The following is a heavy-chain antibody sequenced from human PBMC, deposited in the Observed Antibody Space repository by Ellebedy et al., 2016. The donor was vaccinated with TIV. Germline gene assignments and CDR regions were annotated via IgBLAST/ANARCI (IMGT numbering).Heavy chain of an antibody. V-gene: IGHV3-7*03. CDR1: GFTFSGFW. CDR2: IKQDGSEQ. CDR3: ARCGWSKGWFDP. J-gene: IGHJ5*02. Sequence: GESLKISCAGSGFTFSGFWMSWVRQTPGKGLEWVANIKQDGSEQYYVASVKGRFTISRDNAKDSLYLQMDSLRAEDTAVYYCARCGWSKGWFDPWGQGTLVTVSS.